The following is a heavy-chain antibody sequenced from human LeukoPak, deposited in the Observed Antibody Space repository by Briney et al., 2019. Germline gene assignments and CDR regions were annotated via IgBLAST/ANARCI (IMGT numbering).Heavy chain of an antibody. V-gene: IGHV1-18*01. CDR3: ARNRRGYCSGGSCYSDY. D-gene: IGHD2-15*01. CDR2: ISAYHGNT. CDR1: GYTFTSYG. Sequence: ASVKVSCKASGYTFTSYGINWVRQAPGQGLEWMGWISAYHGNTNYAQKLQGRVTMTTDTSTSTAYMELRSLRSDDTAVYYCARNRRGYCSGGSCYSDYWGQGTLVTVSS. J-gene: IGHJ4*02.